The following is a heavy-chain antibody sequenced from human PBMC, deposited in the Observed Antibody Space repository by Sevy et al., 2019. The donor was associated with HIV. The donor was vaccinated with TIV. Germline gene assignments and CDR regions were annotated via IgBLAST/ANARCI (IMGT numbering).Heavy chain of an antibody. Sequence: GGSLRLSCAASGFTFTEFVMSWVRQSPGKGLEWVSTINSGGGSTYYADSVKGRFTISRENSQNTVDLQMNSLRAEDTAVYDGAKDVVWGYYDSSGYSDHWGQGTLVTVSS. CDR2: INSGGGST. V-gene: IGHV3-23*01. CDR1: GFTFTEFV. J-gene: IGHJ4*02. D-gene: IGHD3-22*01. CDR3: AKDVVWGYYDSSGYSDH.